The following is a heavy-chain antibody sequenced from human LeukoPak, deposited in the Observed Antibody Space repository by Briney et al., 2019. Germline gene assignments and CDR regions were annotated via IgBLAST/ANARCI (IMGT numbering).Heavy chain of an antibody. Sequence: GGSLRLSCAGSGFSFSSFGMHWFRQAPGKGLEWVSSISGSSTYIYYADSVKGRFTISRDNAKNSLYLQMNSLRAEDTAVYYCARVPGDYWGQGTLVTVSS. CDR3: ARVPGDY. CDR2: ISGSSTYI. D-gene: IGHD3-10*01. J-gene: IGHJ4*02. V-gene: IGHV3-21*01. CDR1: GFSFSSFG.